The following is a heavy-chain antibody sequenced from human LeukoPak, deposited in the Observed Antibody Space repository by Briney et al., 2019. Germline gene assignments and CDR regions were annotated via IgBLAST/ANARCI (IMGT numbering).Heavy chain of an antibody. J-gene: IGHJ3*02. D-gene: IGHD2-15*01. Sequence: SETLSLTCTVSGGSISSSSYYWSWIRQPPGKGLEWIGYIYYSGSTNYNPSLKSRVTISVDTSKNQFSLKLSSVTAADTAVYYCARQQYSDAFDIWGQGTMVTVSS. CDR1: GGSISSSSYY. CDR2: IYYSGST. CDR3: ARQQYSDAFDI. V-gene: IGHV4-61*05.